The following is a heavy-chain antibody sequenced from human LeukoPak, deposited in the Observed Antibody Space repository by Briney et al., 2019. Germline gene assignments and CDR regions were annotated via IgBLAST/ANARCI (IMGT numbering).Heavy chain of an antibody. CDR3: ARAYRSSWYMN. CDR1: GGSFSGYY. J-gene: IGHJ4*02. D-gene: IGHD6-13*01. Sequence: SETLSLTCAVYGGSFSGYYWSWIRQPPGKGLEWIGEINHSGSTNYNPSLKSRVTISVDTSKNQFSLKLSSVTAADTAVYYCARAYRSSWYMNWGQGTLVTVSS. V-gene: IGHV4-34*01. CDR2: INHSGST.